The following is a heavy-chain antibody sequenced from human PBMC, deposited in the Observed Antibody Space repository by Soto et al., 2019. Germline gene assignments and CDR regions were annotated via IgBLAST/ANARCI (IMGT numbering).Heavy chain of an antibody. Sequence: GGSLRLSCAAPGFTFSSYAMSWVRQASGKGPEWVGRIRSKGHNYATEYAASVKGRFTISRDDSKNTAYLQMNSLQTEDTAVYYCTRDLFSYDYSGILWFDPWGQGTLVTVSS. J-gene: IGHJ5*02. D-gene: IGHD3-16*01. CDR3: TRDLFSYDYSGILWFDP. CDR1: GFTFSSYA. V-gene: IGHV3-73*01. CDR2: IRSKGHNYAT.